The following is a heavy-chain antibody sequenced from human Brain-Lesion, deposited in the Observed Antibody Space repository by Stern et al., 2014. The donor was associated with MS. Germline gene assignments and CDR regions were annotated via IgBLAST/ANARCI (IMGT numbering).Heavy chain of an antibody. J-gene: IGHJ4*02. CDR3: ARHDGWLPHY. D-gene: IGHD5-12*01. Sequence: QLVESGPGLVKPSETLSLTCSVSGGSISRSTYYWGWIRQPPGKGLEWIGSIYYSGTTYYNPSLKSRVTIETSTNQFSLRLTCVTAADTAVYYCARHDGWLPHYWSQGTLVTVSS. CDR1: GGSISRSTYY. CDR2: IYYSGTT. V-gene: IGHV4-39*01.